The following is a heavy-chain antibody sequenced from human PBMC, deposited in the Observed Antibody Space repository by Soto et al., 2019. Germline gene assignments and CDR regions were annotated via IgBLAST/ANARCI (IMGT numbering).Heavy chain of an antibody. CDR1: GGSMSNYY. Sequence: SYRMSLARTVCGGSMSNYYGGWLRQPPGKGLEWIGHIYYSRSTNYNPSLKSRLTISVDTSKNQFSLKLDSVTAADTAVYYCARDGLMTLSTSAFDHWGQGTLVTVSS. D-gene: IGHD3-16*01. V-gene: IGHV4-59*01. J-gene: IGHJ4*02. CDR3: ARDGLMTLSTSAFDH. CDR2: IYYSRST.